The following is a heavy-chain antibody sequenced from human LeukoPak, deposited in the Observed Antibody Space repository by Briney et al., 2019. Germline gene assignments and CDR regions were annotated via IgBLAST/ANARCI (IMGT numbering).Heavy chain of an antibody. Sequence: PGGSLRLSCSASGFTFSSFALHWVRQAPGKGLEYVSGISNTGVSTYYADSVTGRFTISRDNSKNTLYLQMGSLRAEDTAIYYCARGHYGSGIHQGAFDIWGQGTIVTVSS. CDR1: GFTFSSFA. CDR2: ISNTGVST. CDR3: ARGHYGSGIHQGAFDI. D-gene: IGHD3-10*01. V-gene: IGHV3-64D*06. J-gene: IGHJ3*02.